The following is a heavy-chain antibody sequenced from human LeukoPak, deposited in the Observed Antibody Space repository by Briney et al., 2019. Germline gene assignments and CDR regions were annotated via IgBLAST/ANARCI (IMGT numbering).Heavy chain of an antibody. V-gene: IGHV4-30-2*01. D-gene: IGHD6-19*01. Sequence: SGTLSLTCTVSGGSISSGDYYWTWIRQPPGKALEWIGYIYHSGSTYYNPSLTYYNPSLKSRVTISVDRSKNQFSLKLSSVTAADTAVYYCARGLQGIAVAGTSTFDYWGQGSLVTVSS. CDR2: IYHSGSTYYNPSLT. CDR3: ARGLQGIAVAGTSTFDY. CDR1: GGSISSGDYY. J-gene: IGHJ4*02.